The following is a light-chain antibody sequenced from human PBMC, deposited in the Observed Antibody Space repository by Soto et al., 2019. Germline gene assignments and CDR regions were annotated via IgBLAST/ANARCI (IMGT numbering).Light chain of an antibody. Sequence: LTQPASVSGSPGQSITISCTGTSSDVGSYNYVSWYQHHPGKAPKLMISEVSNRPSGISNRFSGSKSGNTASLTISGLQAEDEADYYCSSYAGPSTPIYVFGTGTKVTVL. CDR3: SSYAGPSTPIYV. V-gene: IGLV2-14*01. CDR2: EVS. CDR1: SSDVGSYNY. J-gene: IGLJ1*01.